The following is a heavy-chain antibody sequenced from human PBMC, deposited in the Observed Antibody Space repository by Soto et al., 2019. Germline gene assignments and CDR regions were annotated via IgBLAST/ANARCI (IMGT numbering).Heavy chain of an antibody. D-gene: IGHD3-3*02. Sequence: SLRLSCAASGFNFANFGMSWVRQAPGKGLQWVASITHNNGATYYADSVKGRFSVSRDNSRNVMYLQMKGLGVDDTAVYFCARNPRLDIFGVRNIVENWFDPWGQGSLVTVSS. CDR1: GFNFANFG. V-gene: IGHV3-23*01. CDR2: ITHNNGAT. J-gene: IGHJ5*02. CDR3: ARNPRLDIFGVRNIVENWFDP.